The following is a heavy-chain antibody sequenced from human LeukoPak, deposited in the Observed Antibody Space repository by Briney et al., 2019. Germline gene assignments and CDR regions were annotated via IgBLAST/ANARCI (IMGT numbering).Heavy chain of an antibody. D-gene: IGHD5-18*01. CDR3: ASPRGFSYGYFDY. CDR2: IYYSKNT. CDR1: GGSISSSSAY. V-gene: IGHV4-39*01. Sequence: KASETLSLTCTVSGGSISSSSAYWGWIRQPPGKGLEWIGSIYYSKNTYYNPSLKSRVTISADTSKNQFSLTLGSVSATDTAVYYCASPRGFSYGYFDYWGQGTLVTVSS. J-gene: IGHJ4*02.